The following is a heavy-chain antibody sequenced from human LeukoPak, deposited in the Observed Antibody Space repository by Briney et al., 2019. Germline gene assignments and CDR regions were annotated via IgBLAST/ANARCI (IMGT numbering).Heavy chain of an antibody. V-gene: IGHV4-59*01. CDR2: IYYSGST. CDR3: ARGPNTDSSGWYHFDY. Sequence: PSETLSLTCTVSGDSFNSYYWSWIRQPPGRGLEWIGYIYYSGSTNYNPSLKSRVTISVDTSKNQFSLKLSSVTAADTVVYYCARGPNTDSSGWYHFDYWGQGTLVTVSS. D-gene: IGHD6-19*01. CDR1: GDSFNSYY. J-gene: IGHJ4*02.